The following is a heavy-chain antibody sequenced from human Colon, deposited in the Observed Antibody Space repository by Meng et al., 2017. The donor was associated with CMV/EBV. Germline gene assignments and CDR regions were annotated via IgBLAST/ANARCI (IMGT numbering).Heavy chain of an antibody. D-gene: IGHD3/OR15-3a*01. Sequence: TFHTYDINWVRLATGQGLEWMGWMNPKNGNTGYARKFQGRVTMTADTSLSTAYLDLSGLTSADTAVYYCARGRKYDSWSGYYTGSVLWGQGTLVTVSS. CDR2: MNPKNGNT. CDR3: ARGRKYDSWSGYYTGSVL. CDR1: TFHTYD. V-gene: IGHV1-8*01. J-gene: IGHJ4*02.